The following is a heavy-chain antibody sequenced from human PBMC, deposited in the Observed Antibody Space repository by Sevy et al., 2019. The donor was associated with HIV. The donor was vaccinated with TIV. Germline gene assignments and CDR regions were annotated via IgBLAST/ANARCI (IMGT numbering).Heavy chain of an antibody. V-gene: IGHV4-61*01. CDR3: AREGSGYNLGTYYYYGMDV. J-gene: IGHJ6*02. CDR1: GGSVSSGSYY. D-gene: IGHD5-12*01. CDR2: IYYSGST. Sequence: SETLSLTCTVSGGSVSSGSYYWSWIRQPPGKGLERIGYIYYSGSTNYNPSLKSRVTISVDTSKNQFSLKLSSVTAADTAVYYCAREGSGYNLGTYYYYGMDVWGQGTTVTVSS.